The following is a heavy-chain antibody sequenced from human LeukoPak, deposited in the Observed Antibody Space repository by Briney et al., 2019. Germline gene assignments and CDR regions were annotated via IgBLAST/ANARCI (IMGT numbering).Heavy chain of an antibody. D-gene: IGHD3-10*01. Sequence: ASVKVSCKASGYTFTSYDINWVRQATGQGLEWMGWMNPNSGNTGYAQKFQGRVTMTRNTSISTAYMELSSLRSEDTAVYYCAITMVQGVKPYYYYGMDVWGQGTTVTVSS. CDR3: AITMVQGVKPYYYYGMDV. CDR2: MNPNSGNT. V-gene: IGHV1-8*01. J-gene: IGHJ6*02. CDR1: GYTFTSYD.